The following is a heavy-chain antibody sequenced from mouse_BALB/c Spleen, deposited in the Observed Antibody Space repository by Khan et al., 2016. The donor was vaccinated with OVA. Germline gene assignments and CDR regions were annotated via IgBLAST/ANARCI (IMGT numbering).Heavy chain of an antibody. Sequence: EVELVESGGGLVQPGGSLKLSCAASGFTFSSYIMSWVRQTPEKRLEWVAYISNGGGSTYYQDTVKGRFTISRDNAKNTLYLQMSSLKSEDTAMYYCARHGNYVSFDYWGQGTTLTVSS. CDR1: GFTFSSYI. D-gene: IGHD2-1*01. J-gene: IGHJ2*01. V-gene: IGHV5-12-2*01. CDR3: ARHGNYVSFDY. CDR2: ISNGGGST.